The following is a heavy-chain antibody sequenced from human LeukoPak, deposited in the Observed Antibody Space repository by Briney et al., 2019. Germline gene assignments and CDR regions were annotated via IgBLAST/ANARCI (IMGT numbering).Heavy chain of an antibody. CDR1: GGSISSYY. J-gene: IGHJ3*02. CDR2: IYYSGST. Sequence: SETLSLTCTVSGGSISSYYWSWIRQPPGKGLDWIGYIYYSGSTNYNPSLKSRVTISVDTSKNQFSLKLSSVTAADTAVYYCARGYDSSGYPGAFDIWGQGTMVTVSS. CDR3: ARGYDSSGYPGAFDI. D-gene: IGHD3-22*01. V-gene: IGHV4-59*01.